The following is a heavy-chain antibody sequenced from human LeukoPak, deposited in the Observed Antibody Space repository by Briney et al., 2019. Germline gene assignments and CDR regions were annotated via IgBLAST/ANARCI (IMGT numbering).Heavy chain of an antibody. J-gene: IGHJ4*02. CDR1: GYTFTSYD. V-gene: IGHV1-8*01. CDR3: ARSRITMVRRVITLNDY. CDR2: MNPNSGNT. D-gene: IGHD3-10*01. Sequence: ASVKVSCKASGYTFTSYDINWVRQATGQGVEWMGWMNPNSGNTGYAQKFQGRVTMTRNTSISTAYMELSSLRSEDTAVYYCARSRITMVRRVITLNDYWGQGTLVTVSS.